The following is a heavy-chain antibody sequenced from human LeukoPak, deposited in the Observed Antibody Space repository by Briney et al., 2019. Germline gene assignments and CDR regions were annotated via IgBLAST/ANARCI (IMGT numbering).Heavy chain of an antibody. Sequence: SVKVSCKASGGTLNYFISWVRPAPGRGLEWMGRIIPVLGIPKYAQKFQGRVTIIADKSTNTAYMELSSLRSEDTAVYYCARGGDYGDYGGVFWFDSWGQGSLVTVSS. J-gene: IGHJ5*01. V-gene: IGHV1-69*04. CDR1: GGTLNYF. D-gene: IGHD4-17*01. CDR3: ARGGDYGDYGGVFWFDS. CDR2: IIPVLGIP.